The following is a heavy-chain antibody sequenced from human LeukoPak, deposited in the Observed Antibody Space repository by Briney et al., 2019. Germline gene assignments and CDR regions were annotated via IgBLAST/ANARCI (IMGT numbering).Heavy chain of an antibody. Sequence: GGSLRLSCAASGFTFDDYGMSWVRQAPGKGLVWVSRINSDGSSTSYADSVKGRFTISRDNAKNTLYLQMNSLRAEDTAVYYCARVRGSTYYYDSSGYYPLDYWGQGTLVTVSS. CDR3: ARVRGSTYYYDSSGYYPLDY. D-gene: IGHD3-22*01. V-gene: IGHV3-74*01. CDR2: INSDGSST. J-gene: IGHJ4*02. CDR1: GFTFDDYG.